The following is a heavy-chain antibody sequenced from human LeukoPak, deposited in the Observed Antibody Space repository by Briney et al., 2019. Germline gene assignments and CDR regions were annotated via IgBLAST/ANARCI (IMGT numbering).Heavy chain of an antibody. J-gene: IGHJ4*02. V-gene: IGHV3-7*01. CDR1: GFTFSSHW. Sequence: SGGSLRLSCAASGFTFSSHWMSWVRQAPGKGLEWVANIKQDGSEKYYVDSVKGRFTISRDNAKNSLYLQMNSLRAEDTAVYYCARGYGNYGYWGQGTLVTVSS. D-gene: IGHD4-11*01. CDR3: ARGYGNYGY. CDR2: IKQDGSEK.